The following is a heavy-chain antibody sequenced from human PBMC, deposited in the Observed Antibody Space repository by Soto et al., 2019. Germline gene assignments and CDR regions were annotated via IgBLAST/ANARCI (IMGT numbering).Heavy chain of an antibody. CDR3: ARCIVVVTSFDY. J-gene: IGHJ4*02. CDR2: INAGNGNT. Sequence: QVQLVQSGAEVKKPGASVKVSCKASGYTFTSYAMHWVRQAPGQRRERMGWINAGNGNTKYSQKFKGRVTITRTTSASTAYMELSSLRSEDTAVYYCARCIVVVTSFDYWGQGTLVTVSS. D-gene: IGHD2-15*01. CDR1: GYTFTSYA. V-gene: IGHV1-3*01.